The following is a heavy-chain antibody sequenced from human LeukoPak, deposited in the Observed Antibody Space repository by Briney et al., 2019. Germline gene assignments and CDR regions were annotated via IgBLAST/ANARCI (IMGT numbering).Heavy chain of an antibody. CDR2: ISSSSSTI. D-gene: IGHD6-19*01. CDR3: AKDPLVSGSSGWYYFDY. Sequence: PGGSLRLSCAASGFTFSSYSMNWVRQAPGKGLEWVSYISSSSSTIYYADSVKGRFTISRDNSKNTLYLQMNSLRAEDTAVYYCAKDPLVSGSSGWYYFDYWGQGTLVTVSS. V-gene: IGHV3-48*01. J-gene: IGHJ4*02. CDR1: GFTFSSYS.